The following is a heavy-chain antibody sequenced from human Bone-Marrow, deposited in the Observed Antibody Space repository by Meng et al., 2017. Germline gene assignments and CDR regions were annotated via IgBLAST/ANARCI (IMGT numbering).Heavy chain of an antibody. CDR3: ARNLFEGTVDYGMDV. V-gene: IGHV2-70*04. CDR1: GFSLSTSGMR. CDR2: IDWDDDK. D-gene: IGHD3-3*01. J-gene: IGHJ6*02. Sequence: SGPTLVKPTQTLTLTCTFSGFSLSTSGMRVSWIRQPPGKALEWLARIDWDDDKFYSTSLKTRLTISKDTSKNQVVLTMTNMDPVDTATYYCARNLFEGTVDYGMDVWGQGTKVTVSS.